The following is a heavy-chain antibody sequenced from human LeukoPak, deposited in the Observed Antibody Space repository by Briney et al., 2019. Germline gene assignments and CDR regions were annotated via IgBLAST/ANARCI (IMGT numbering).Heavy chain of an antibody. J-gene: IGHJ4*02. CDR2: ISYTGTT. V-gene: IGHV4-38-2*01. Sequence: KPSETLSLTCAVSGYSISSGYYWGWIRQPPGTGLEWIGYISYTGTTYYNPSLKSRVTISEDTSKNLFSLELNSVTAADTAVYYCARLGTAPFDYWGQGTLVTVSS. CDR3: ARLGTAPFDY. CDR1: GYSISSGYY. D-gene: IGHD2-21*02.